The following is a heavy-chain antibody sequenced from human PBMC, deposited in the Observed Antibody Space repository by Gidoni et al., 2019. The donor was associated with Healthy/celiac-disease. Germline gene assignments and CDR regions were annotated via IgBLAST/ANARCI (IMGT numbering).Heavy chain of an antibody. CDR3: ARRRGAGGWGSRRDGMDV. CDR2: IYYSGST. V-gene: IGHV4-39*01. Sequence: QLQLQESGPGLVKPSETLSLTCPVSGGSISSSSYYWGWIRQPPGKGLEWIGSIYYSGSTYYNPSLKSRVTISVDTSKNQFSLKLSSVTAADTAVYYCARRRGAGGWGSRRDGMDVWGQGTTVTVSS. J-gene: IGHJ6*02. CDR1: GGSISSSSYY. D-gene: IGHD6-19*01.